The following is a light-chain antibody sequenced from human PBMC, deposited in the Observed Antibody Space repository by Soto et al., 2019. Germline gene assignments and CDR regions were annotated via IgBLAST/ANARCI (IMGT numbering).Light chain of an antibody. CDR2: EVY. V-gene: IGLV2-8*01. CDR3: SSYVGTNSYV. J-gene: IGLJ1*01. CDR1: SSDVGGYNY. Sequence: QSVLTQPPSASGSPGQSVTISCTGTSSDVGGYNYVSWYQQHPGKAPKLTIYEVYKRPSGVPDRFSGSKSGNTAALTVSGLQAEDEADYYCSSYVGTNSYVFGTGTKVTVL.